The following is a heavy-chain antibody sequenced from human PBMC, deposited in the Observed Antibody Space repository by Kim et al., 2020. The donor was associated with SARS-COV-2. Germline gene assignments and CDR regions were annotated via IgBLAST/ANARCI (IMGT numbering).Heavy chain of an antibody. D-gene: IGHD6-6*01. Sequence: SETLSLTCAVYGGSFSGYYWSWIRQPPGKGLEWIGEINHSGSTNYNPSLKSRVTISVDTSKNQFSLKLSPVTAADTAVYYCASIAARNYYYYYYGMDVWG. CDR3: ASIAARNYYYYYYGMDV. CDR2: INHSGST. CDR1: GGSFSGYY. V-gene: IGHV4-34*01. J-gene: IGHJ6*01.